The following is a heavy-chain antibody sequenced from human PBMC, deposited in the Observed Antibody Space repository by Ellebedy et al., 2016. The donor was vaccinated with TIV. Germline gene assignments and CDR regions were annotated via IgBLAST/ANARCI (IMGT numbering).Heavy chain of an antibody. CDR1: GFTFSSYG. D-gene: IGHD4-17*01. Sequence: GGSLRLSCAASGFTFSSYGMHWVRQAPGKGLEWVAVIWYDGTNNYYADSVKGRFTISRDNSKNTLYLQMNSLRAEDTAVYYCARGGSTTVTTQENWGQGTLVTVSS. V-gene: IGHV3-33*01. CDR3: ARGGSTTVTTQEN. J-gene: IGHJ4*02. CDR2: IWYDGTNN.